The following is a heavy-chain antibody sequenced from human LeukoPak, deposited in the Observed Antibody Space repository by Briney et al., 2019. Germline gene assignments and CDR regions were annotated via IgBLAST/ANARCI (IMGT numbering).Heavy chain of an antibody. J-gene: IGHJ4*02. CDR2: IYNGTST. Sequence: GGSLRLSCAASGFTVTNNYMSWVRQAPGKGLEWVSVIYNGTSTYYADSVKGRFTISRDNSNNTLYLQMNSLRAEDSAMYYCTRGEGYNYGYIDYWGQGTLVTVSS. D-gene: IGHD5-18*01. CDR1: GFTVTNNY. V-gene: IGHV3-53*01. CDR3: TRGEGYNYGYIDY.